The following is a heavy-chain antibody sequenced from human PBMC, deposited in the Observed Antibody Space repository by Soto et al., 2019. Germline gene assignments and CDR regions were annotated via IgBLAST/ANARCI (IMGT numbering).Heavy chain of an antibody. CDR2: IYYKSRWYN. V-gene: IGHV6-1*01. D-gene: IGHD5-12*01. Sequence: TLSLPCAISGDTVSTNTAAWNWIRQSPSRGLEWLGRIYYKSRWYNDYSESLKSRIGIIPDTSRNQFSLQLNSVIPEDTAVYYCARDWGYDPDPTYYYGMDVWGQGTKVTVSS. CDR1: GDTVSTNTAA. CDR3: ARDWGYDPDPTYYYGMDV. J-gene: IGHJ6*02.